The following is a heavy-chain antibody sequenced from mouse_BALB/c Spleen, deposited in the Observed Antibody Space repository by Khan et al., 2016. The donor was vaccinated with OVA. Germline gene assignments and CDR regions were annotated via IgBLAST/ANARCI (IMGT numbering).Heavy chain of an antibody. J-gene: IGHJ2*01. CDR3: ARIKKMLATYFDY. CDR1: GYTFTSYW. CDR2: TNPTNGRT. V-gene: IGHV1S81*02. Sequence: VQLQQSGAELVKAGASVKMSCKASGYTFTSYWMHWVKQRLGQGLEWFAETNPTNGRTYYNEKFKSKATLTVDKSSSTAYMQLSDPTFEDSTVYSCARIKKMLATYFDYWGQGTTLTVSS. D-gene: IGHD1-1*01.